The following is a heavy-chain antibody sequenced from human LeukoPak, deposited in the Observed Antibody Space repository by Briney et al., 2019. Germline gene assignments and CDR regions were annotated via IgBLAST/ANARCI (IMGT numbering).Heavy chain of an antibody. Sequence: SGTLSLTCAVYGGSFSGYYWSWIRPPPRKGLEWIGEINHSGSTTYNPSLKSRVTISVDTSKNQFSLKLSSVTAADTAVYYCARGQGGVKSAEYFQHWGQGTLVTVSS. V-gene: IGHV4-34*01. CDR1: GGSFSGYY. J-gene: IGHJ1*01. CDR2: INHSGST. D-gene: IGHD2-8*01. CDR3: ARGQGGVKSAEYFQH.